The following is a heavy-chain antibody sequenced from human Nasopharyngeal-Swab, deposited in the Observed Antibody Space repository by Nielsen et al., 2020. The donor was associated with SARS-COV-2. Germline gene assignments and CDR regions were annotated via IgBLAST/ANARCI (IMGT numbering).Heavy chain of an antibody. Sequence: SETLSLTCTVSGDSTSRGGYYWSWIRQKPGKGLEWIGFSYYSGSTYYNPSLQSRVTISVDMSKNQFSLNLRSVTAADTAVYYCAREEGYGMDVWGQGTTVTVSS. CDR2: SYYSGST. CDR1: GDSTSRGGYY. CDR3: AREEGYGMDV. J-gene: IGHJ6*02. V-gene: IGHV4-31*03.